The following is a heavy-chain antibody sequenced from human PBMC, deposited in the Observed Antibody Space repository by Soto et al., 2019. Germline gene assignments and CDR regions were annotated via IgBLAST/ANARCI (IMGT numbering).Heavy chain of an antibody. Sequence: SETLSLTCAVSGGSIVSDKWWSWVRQSPGKGLEWLGEINHRGSTIYNPSLKSRVTISVDTSRNQFYLKVKSVTAADTAVYYCARGGSSELWGQGTLVTVSS. J-gene: IGHJ4*02. CDR2: INHRGST. V-gene: IGHV4-4*02. CDR1: GGSIVSDKW. D-gene: IGHD6-6*01. CDR3: ARGGSSEL.